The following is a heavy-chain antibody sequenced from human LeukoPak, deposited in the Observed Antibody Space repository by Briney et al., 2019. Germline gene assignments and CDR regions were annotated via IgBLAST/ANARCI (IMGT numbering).Heavy chain of an antibody. D-gene: IGHD3-10*01. CDR2: INHSGST. V-gene: IGHV4-34*01. J-gene: IGHJ6*02. CDR1: GGSFSGYY. CDR3: ARAVGRGAYYYYYGMDV. Sequence: PSETLSLTCAVYGGSFSGYYWSWIRQPPGKGLEWIGEINHSGSTNYNPSLKSRVTISVDTSKNQFSLKLSSVTAADTAVYYCARAVGRGAYYYYYGMDVWGQGTTVTVSS.